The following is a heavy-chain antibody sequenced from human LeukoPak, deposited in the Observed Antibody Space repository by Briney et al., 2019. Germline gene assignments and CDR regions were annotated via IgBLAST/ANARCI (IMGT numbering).Heavy chain of an antibody. CDR3: ARDEWVIVVAPFWNY. V-gene: IGHV1-18*01. D-gene: IGHD2-15*01. Sequence: GASVKVSCKASGYTFTSYGISWVRQPPGQGLEWMGWISVYNGNTNYAQKLQGRVTMTTDTSTSTAYMELRSLRSDDTAVYYCARDEWVIVVAPFWNYWGQGTLVTVSS. CDR2: ISVYNGNT. CDR1: GYTFTSYG. J-gene: IGHJ4*02.